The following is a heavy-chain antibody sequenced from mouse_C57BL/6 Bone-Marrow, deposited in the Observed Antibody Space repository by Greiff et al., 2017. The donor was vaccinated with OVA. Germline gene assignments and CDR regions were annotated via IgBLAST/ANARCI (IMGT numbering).Heavy chain of an antibody. CDR1: GYTFTSYW. V-gene: IGHV1-59*01. D-gene: IGHD4-1*01. CDR2: IDPSDSYT. J-gene: IGHJ1*03. CDR3: ARGLGWDVWYFDV. Sequence: QVQLQQPGAELVRPGPSVKLSCKASGYTFTSYWMHWVKQRPGQGLEWIGVIDPSDSYTNYNQKFKGKATLTVDTSSSTAYMQLSSLTSEDSAVYYCARGLGWDVWYFDVLGTGTTVTVSS.